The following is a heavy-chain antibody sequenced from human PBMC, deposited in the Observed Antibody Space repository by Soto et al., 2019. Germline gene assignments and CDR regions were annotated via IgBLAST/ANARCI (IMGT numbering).Heavy chain of an antibody. CDR2: IYYSGST. CDR3: ARGLQDSYNWFDP. CDR1: GGSISSGGYY. Sequence: SETLSLTCTVSGGSISSGGYYWSWIRQHPGKGLEWIGYIYYSGSTYYNPSLKSRVTISVDTSKNQFSLKLSSVTAADTAVYYCARGLQDSYNWFDPWGQGTLVTVSS. J-gene: IGHJ5*02. V-gene: IGHV4-31*03.